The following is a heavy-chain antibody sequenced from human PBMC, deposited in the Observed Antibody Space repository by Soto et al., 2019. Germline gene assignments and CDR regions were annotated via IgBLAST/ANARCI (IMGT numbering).Heavy chain of an antibody. D-gene: IGHD3-10*01. CDR2: INPNSGGT. CDR3: ARGQVWFGELLSSWFDP. V-gene: IGHV1-2*04. CDR1: GYTFTGYY. J-gene: IGHJ5*02. Sequence: ASVKVSCKASGYTFTGYYMHWVRQAPGQGLEWMGWINPNSGGTNYAQKFQGWVTMTRDTSISTAYMELSRLRSDDTAVYYCARGQVWFGELLSSWFDPWGQGTLVTVSS.